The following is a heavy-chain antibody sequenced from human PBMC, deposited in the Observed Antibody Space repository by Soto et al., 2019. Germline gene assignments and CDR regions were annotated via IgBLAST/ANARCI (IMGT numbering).Heavy chain of an antibody. D-gene: IGHD2-8*01. J-gene: IGHJ5*02. V-gene: IGHV4-39*01. CDR3: ARGPSIVLMVYAEADNWFDP. CDR2: IYYSGST. CDR1: GGSISSSSYY. Sequence: SETLSLTCTVSGGSISSSSYYWGWIRQPPGKGLEWIGSIYYSGSTYYNPSLKSRVTISVDTSKNQFSLKLSSVTAADTAVYYCARGPSIVLMVYAEADNWFDPWGQGTLVTVSS.